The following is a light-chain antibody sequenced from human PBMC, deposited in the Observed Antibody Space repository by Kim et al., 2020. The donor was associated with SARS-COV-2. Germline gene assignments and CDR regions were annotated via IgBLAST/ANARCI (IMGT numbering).Light chain of an antibody. V-gene: IGLV3-21*04. Sequence: APGGTARITCGGDNIGRISVHWYQQKPGQAPVLVIFSDRGRPSGIPERFSGSNSGNTAALTISGVEAGDEADYYCQVWDRTSNHYVFGSGTKVTVL. CDR2: SDR. CDR3: QVWDRTSNHYV. CDR1: NIGRIS. J-gene: IGLJ1*01.